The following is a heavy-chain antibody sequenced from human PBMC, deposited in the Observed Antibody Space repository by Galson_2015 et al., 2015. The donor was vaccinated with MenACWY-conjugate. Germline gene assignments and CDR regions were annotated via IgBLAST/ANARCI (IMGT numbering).Heavy chain of an antibody. CDR2: INPGGSST. D-gene: IGHD1-26*01. CDR1: GFIFNTYW. V-gene: IGHV3-74*01. Sequence: SLRLSCAASGFIFNTYWMHWVRHAPGKGLVWVSRINPGGSSTTYADSVKDRFTISRDNAKSTLYLQMNSLRPEDTAVFYCAKTRGASFYFDSWGQGTLATVSS. J-gene: IGHJ4*02. CDR3: AKTRGASFYFDS.